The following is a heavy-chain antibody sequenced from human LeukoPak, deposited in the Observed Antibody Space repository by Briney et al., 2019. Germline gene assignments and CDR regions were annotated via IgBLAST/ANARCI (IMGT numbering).Heavy chain of an antibody. Sequence: PGGSLRLSCAASGFTFSSYSMNWVRQAPGEGLEWVSSISSSSYIYYADSVKGRFTISRDNAKNSLYLQMNSLRAEDTAVYYCARATYYDYVWGSYRWVDYWGQGTLVTVSS. CDR2: ISSSSYI. J-gene: IGHJ4*02. CDR3: ARATYYDYVWGSYRWVDY. CDR1: GFTFSSYS. V-gene: IGHV3-21*01. D-gene: IGHD3-16*02.